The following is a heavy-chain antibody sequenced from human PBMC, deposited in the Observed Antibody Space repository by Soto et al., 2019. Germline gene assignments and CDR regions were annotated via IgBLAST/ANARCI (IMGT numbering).Heavy chain of an antibody. D-gene: IGHD6-19*01. CDR3: TRNLGWGWFDP. CDR1: GFTFSSYW. J-gene: IGHJ5*02. Sequence: EVQLVDSGGGLVQPGGSLRLSCAASGFTFSSYWMSWVRKAPGKGLECVASIKEDGSERYYVDSVKGQFTISRDDAKNSLYLQMNSMRVEDTAVYYCTRNLGWGWFDPWGQGTLVTVSS. V-gene: IGHV3-7*05. CDR2: IKEDGSER.